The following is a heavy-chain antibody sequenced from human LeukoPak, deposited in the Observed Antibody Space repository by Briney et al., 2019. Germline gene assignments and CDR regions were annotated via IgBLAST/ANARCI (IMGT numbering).Heavy chain of an antibody. Sequence: SETLSLTCTVSGGSISSYYRSWIRQPPGKGLEWIGYIYYSGSTNYNPSLKSRVTISVDTSKNQFSLKLSSVTAADTAVYYCARGMITFGGVMELRFDPWGQGTLVTVSS. CDR3: ARGMITFGGVMELRFDP. CDR1: GGSISSYY. CDR2: IYYSGST. D-gene: IGHD3-16*01. V-gene: IGHV4-59*01. J-gene: IGHJ5*02.